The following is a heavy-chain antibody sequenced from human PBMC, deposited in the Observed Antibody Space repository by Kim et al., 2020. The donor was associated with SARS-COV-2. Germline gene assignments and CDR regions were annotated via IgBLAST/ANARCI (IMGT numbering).Heavy chain of an antibody. J-gene: IGHJ4*02. CDR3: ARADGGYFDY. Sequence: NTGYAQRFQGRVTMTRNTSITTAYMELSSLRSEDTAVYYCARADGGYFDYWGQGTLVTVSS. V-gene: IGHV1-8*01. CDR2: NT. D-gene: IGHD4-17*01.